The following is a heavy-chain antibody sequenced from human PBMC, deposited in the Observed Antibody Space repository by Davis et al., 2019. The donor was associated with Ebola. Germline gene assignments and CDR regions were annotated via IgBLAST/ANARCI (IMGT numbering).Heavy chain of an antibody. D-gene: IGHD1-26*01. CDR1: GYTFTSYD. J-gene: IGHJ4*02. Sequence: ASVKVSCKASGYTFTSYDINWVRQAPGQGLEWMGWMNPNSGNTGYAQKFQGRVTMTRNTSISTAYMELSSLRSEDTAVYYCARGWQWELTPGGWGQGTLVTVSS. CDR2: MNPNSGNT. V-gene: IGHV1-8*01. CDR3: ARGWQWELTPGG.